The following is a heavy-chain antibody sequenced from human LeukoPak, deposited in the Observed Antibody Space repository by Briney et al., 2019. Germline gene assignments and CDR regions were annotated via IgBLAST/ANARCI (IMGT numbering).Heavy chain of an antibody. J-gene: IGHJ3*02. Sequence: PSETLSLTCTVSGGSTSSGAYYWSWTRQHPGTGLEWIGYISYSGSTYYKPSLKSRVTISIATSNNQFSLKLSSVTAADTAVYYCARGGWYRAFDIWGQGTMVTVSS. CDR1: GGSTSSGAYY. V-gene: IGHV4-31*03. D-gene: IGHD6-19*01. CDR2: ISYSGST. CDR3: ARGGWYRAFDI.